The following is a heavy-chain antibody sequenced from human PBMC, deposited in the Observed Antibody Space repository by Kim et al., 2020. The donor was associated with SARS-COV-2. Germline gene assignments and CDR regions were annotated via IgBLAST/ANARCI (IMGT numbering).Heavy chain of an antibody. CDR1: GFTVSSNY. CDR3: ARDGGAYGSGSYFN. Sequence: GGSLRLSCAASGFTVSSNYMSWVRQAPGKGLEWVSVIYSGGSTYYADSVKGRFTISRDNSKNTLYLQMNSLRAEDTAVYYCARDGGAYGSGSYFNWGQGTLVTVSS. J-gene: IGHJ4*02. CDR2: IYSGGST. D-gene: IGHD3-10*01. V-gene: IGHV3-53*01.